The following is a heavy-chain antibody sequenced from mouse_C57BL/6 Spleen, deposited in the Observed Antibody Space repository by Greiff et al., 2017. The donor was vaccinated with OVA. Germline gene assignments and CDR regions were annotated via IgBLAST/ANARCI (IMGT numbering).Heavy chain of an antibody. CDR1: GFTFSSYG. CDR2: ISSGGSYT. CDR3: ASRVGGSYYCDY. Sequence: EVNLVESGGDLVKPGGSLKLSCAASGFTFSSYGMSWVRQTPDQRLEWVATISSGGSYTYYPDSVQGRFTISRDNAKNTLYLQMSRLKSEDAAMYYCASRVGGSYYCDYWGQGTTLTVSS. V-gene: IGHV5-6*02. J-gene: IGHJ2*01. D-gene: IGHD1-1*02.